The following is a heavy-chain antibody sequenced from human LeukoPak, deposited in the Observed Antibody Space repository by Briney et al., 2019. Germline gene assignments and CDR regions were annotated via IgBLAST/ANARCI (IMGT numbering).Heavy chain of an antibody. CDR3: AITFSLYDFWNGYSDAFDI. Sequence: SETLSLTCTVSGGSISSSSYYWGWIRQPPGKGLAWIGSIYYSGSTYYNPSLKSRVTISVDTSKNQFSLKLSSVTAADTAVYYCAITFSLYDFWNGYSDAFDIWGQGTMVTVSS. D-gene: IGHD3-3*01. V-gene: IGHV4-39*01. CDR1: GGSISSSSYY. CDR2: IYYSGST. J-gene: IGHJ3*02.